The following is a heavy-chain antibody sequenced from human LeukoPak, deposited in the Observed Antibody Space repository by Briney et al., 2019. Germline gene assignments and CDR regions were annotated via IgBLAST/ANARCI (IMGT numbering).Heavy chain of an antibody. CDR2: IYHSGST. CDR1: GGSISSSNW. Sequence: SETLSLTCAVSGGSISSSNWWSWVRPPPGIRQPPGKGLEWIGEIYHSGSTNYNPSLKSRVTISVDKSKNQLSLKLSSVTAADTAVYYCAREHRVTPGWFDPWGQGTLVTVSS. D-gene: IGHD4-11*01. V-gene: IGHV4-4*02. CDR3: AREHRVTPGWFDP. J-gene: IGHJ5*02.